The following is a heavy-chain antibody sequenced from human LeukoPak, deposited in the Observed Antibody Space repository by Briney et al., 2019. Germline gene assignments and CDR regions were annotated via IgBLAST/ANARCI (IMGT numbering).Heavy chain of an antibody. V-gene: IGHV3-64D*06. J-gene: IGHJ4*02. Sequence: GGSLRLSCSASGFTFSSYAMHWVRQAPGKGLEYVSATSSNGGSTYYADSVKGRFTISRDNSKNTLYLQMSSLRAEDTAVYYCVKDLSALSGGYSDFDYWGQGTLVTVSS. CDR3: VKDLSALSGGYSDFDY. CDR1: GFTFSSYA. D-gene: IGHD1-26*01. CDR2: TSSNGGST.